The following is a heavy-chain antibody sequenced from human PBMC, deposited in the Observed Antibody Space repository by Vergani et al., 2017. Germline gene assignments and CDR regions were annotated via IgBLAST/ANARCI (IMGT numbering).Heavy chain of an antibody. D-gene: IGHD3-10*01. J-gene: IGHJ6*03. CDR1: GYTFTGYY. Sequence: QVQLVQSGAEVKKPGASVKVSCKAYGYTFTGYYMHWVRQAPGQGLEWMGWINPNSGGTNYAQKFECRVTMTRDTSISTAYMELSRLRSDDTAVYYCARASSYYYYMDVWGKGITVTVSS. V-gene: IGHV1-2*02. CDR3: ARASSYYYYMDV. CDR2: INPNSGGT.